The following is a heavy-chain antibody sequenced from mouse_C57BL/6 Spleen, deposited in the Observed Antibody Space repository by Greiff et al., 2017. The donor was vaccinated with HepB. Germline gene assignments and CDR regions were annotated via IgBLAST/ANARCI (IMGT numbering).Heavy chain of an antibody. V-gene: IGHV1-15*01. CDR1: GYTFTDYE. J-gene: IGHJ3*01. Sequence: QVQLQQSGAELVRPGASVKLSCKASGYTFTDYEMHWVKQTPVHGLEWIGAIDPETGGTAYNQKFKGKAILTADKSSSTAYMELRSLTSEDSAVYYCTREGDYDYAWFAYWGQGTLVTVSA. CDR3: TREGDYDYAWFAY. D-gene: IGHD2-4*01. CDR2: IDPETGGT.